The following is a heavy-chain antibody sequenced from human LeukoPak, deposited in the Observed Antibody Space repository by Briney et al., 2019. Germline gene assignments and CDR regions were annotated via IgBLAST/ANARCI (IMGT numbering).Heavy chain of an antibody. CDR3: ARQGYKSGWYPTFDF. CDR1: GDSIGTYY. J-gene: IGHJ4*02. D-gene: IGHD6-19*01. V-gene: IGHV4-59*01. CDR2: VYYAGIT. Sequence: SETLSLTCTVSGDSIGTYYWSWIRRPPGRGLEWIGHVYYAGITDYNPSLQSRVTISVDPSRNQLSLKLNSVTAADTAVYYCARQGYKSGWYPTFDFWGPGTQVIVSS.